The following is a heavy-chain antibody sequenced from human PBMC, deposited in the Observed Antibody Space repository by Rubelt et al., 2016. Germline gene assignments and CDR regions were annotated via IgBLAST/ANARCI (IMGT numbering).Heavy chain of an antibody. Sequence: QVQLVQSGAEVKKPGASVKVSCKASGYTFTTYGISWVRQAPGQGLEGMGWVRTSNGNTNYAQKLQGRVTMTTDTSTSTAYMELRSLRADDTAMYFCARGYCSSANCLFNWFDPWGQGTLVTVSS. V-gene: IGHV1-18*01. CDR2: VRTSNGNT. D-gene: IGHD2-2*01. J-gene: IGHJ5*02. CDR1: GYTFTTYG. CDR3: ARGYCSSANCLFNWFDP.